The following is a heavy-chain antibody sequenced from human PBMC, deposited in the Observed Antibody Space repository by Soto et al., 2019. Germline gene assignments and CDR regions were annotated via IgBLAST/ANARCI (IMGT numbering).Heavy chain of an antibody. Sequence: GASVKVSCKASGYTFTVYYMHWVRQAPGQGLEWMGWINPNSGGTNYAQKFQGRVTMTRDTSIRTAYMELSRLRSDDTAVYYCARDLRGYSYGYHYYYGMDVWGQGTTVTVSS. CDR2: INPNSGGT. D-gene: IGHD5-18*01. CDR1: GYTFTVYY. J-gene: IGHJ6*02. CDR3: ARDLRGYSYGYHYYYGMDV. V-gene: IGHV1-2*02.